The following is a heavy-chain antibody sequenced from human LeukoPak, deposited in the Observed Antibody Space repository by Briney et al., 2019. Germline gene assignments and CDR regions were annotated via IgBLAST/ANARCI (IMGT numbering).Heavy chain of an antibody. V-gene: IGHV3-23*01. D-gene: IGHD1-1*01. CDR2: VGFSGGST. CDR3: ARRRTTGIDY. CDR1: GFTFSGYT. Sequence: GGSLRLSCAASGFTFSGYTMAWVRQAPGKGLEWVSVVGFSGGSTYYAESVKGRFTISRDNAKNSLYLQMNSLRAEDTAVYYCARRRTTGIDYWGQGTLVTVSS. J-gene: IGHJ4*02.